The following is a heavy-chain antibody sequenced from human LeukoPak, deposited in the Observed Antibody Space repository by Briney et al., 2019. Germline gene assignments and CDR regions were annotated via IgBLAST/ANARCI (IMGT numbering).Heavy chain of an antibody. CDR3: AAAYCGGDCYSALDY. Sequence: PSETLSLTCTVSGGSISSYYWSWIRQPPGKGLEWIGYIYYSGSTNYNPSLKSRVTISVDTSENQFSLKLSSVTAADTAVYYCAAAYCGGDCYSALDYWGQGTLVTVSS. V-gene: IGHV4-59*01. J-gene: IGHJ4*02. CDR1: GGSISSYY. CDR2: IYYSGST. D-gene: IGHD2-21*02.